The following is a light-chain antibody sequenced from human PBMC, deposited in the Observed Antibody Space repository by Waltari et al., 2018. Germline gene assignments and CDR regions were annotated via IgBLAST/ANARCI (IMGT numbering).Light chain of an antibody. CDR2: DAS. CDR1: QGIGSA. Sequence: IQLTQSPSSLSASIGDRVTITCRASQGIGSALAWYQQKPGKPPRLLIYDASSLEGEVPSRFSGSGSGTDFTLSISSLQPEDFATYSCQHLNSYPFTFGPGTTV. CDR3: QHLNSYPFT. J-gene: IGKJ3*01. V-gene: IGKV1-13*02.